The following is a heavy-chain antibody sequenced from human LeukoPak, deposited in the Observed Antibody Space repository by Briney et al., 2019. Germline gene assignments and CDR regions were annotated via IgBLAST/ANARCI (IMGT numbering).Heavy chain of an antibody. J-gene: IGHJ4*02. CDR1: GFTFSSYG. V-gene: IGHV3-30*02. D-gene: IGHD5-18*01. Sequence: GGSLRLSCAASGFTFSSYGMHWVRQAPGKGLEWVAFIRYDGSNKYYADSVKGRFTISRDNSKNTLYLQMNSLRAEDTAVYYCARVETAMTGSTAYFDYWGQGTLVTVSS. CDR2: IRYDGSNK. CDR3: ARVETAMTGSTAYFDY.